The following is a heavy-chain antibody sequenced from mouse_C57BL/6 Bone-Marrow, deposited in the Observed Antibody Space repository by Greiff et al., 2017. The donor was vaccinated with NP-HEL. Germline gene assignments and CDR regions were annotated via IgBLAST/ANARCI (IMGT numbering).Heavy chain of an antibody. CDR1: GYAFSSSW. J-gene: IGHJ1*03. Sequence: VQLQQSGPELVKPGASVKISCKASGYAFSSSWMNWVKQRPGKGLEWIGRIYPGDGDTNYNGKFKGKATLTADKSSSTAYMQLSSLASEDSAVYFCARGGGSSYKGYFDVWGTGTTVTVSS. D-gene: IGHD1-1*01. CDR3: ARGGGSSYKGYFDV. CDR2: IYPGDGDT. V-gene: IGHV1-82*01.